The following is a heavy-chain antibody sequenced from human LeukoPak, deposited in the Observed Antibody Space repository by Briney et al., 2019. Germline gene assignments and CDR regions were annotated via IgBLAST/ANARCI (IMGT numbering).Heavy chain of an antibody. CDR2: INPSGGGA. CDR3: ARPRTSSWYFFDY. V-gene: IGHV1-46*02. J-gene: IGHJ4*02. Sequence: ASVKVSCKASGYTFNSFRMHWVRQAPGQGLEWMGIINPSGGGAFYAQKFQGRVTMTRDTSTSTAYMELSSLRSEDTAVYYCARPRTSSWYFFDYWGQGTLVTVSS. CDR1: GYTFNSFR. D-gene: IGHD6-13*01.